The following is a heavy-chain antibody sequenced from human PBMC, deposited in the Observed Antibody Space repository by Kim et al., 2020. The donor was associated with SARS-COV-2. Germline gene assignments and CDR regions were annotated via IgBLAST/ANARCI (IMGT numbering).Heavy chain of an antibody. V-gene: IGHV1-3*01. D-gene: IGHD3-3*01. J-gene: IGHJ6*02. Sequence: TKYSQKFPGRVTITRDTSASTAYMELSSLRSEDTAVYYCARGRWSYGMDVWGQGTTVTVSS. CDR3: ARGRWSYGMDV. CDR2: T.